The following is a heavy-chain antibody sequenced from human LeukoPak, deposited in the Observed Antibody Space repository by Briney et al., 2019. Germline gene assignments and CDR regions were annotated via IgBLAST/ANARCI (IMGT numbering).Heavy chain of an antibody. CDR2: IYYTGST. CDR3: ARHGQNHGFDI. V-gene: IGHV4-59*08. Sequence: PSETLSLTYTVSGGSISCCHWSCIRQPPGKGLEWIGYIYYTGSTNCNPSLKSRVTLSIGTSKNQFSLKLSSVTAADTAVYYCARHGQNHGFDIWGQGTMVTVSS. J-gene: IGHJ3*02. CDR1: GGSISCCH.